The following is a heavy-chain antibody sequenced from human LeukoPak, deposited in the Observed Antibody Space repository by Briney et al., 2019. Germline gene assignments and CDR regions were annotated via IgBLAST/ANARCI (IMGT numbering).Heavy chain of an antibody. CDR2: INHSGST. V-gene: IGHV4-34*01. CDR1: GGSFSGYN. Sequence: SVTLSLTCAVYGGSFSGYNWIWIRQPPGKGLEWIGEINHSGSTNYNPSLKSRVTISVDTSKNQFTLKLSSVTAADTAVYYCWGYYDSSGYYPHDAFDIWGQGTMVTVSS. D-gene: IGHD3-22*01. J-gene: IGHJ3*02. CDR3: WGYYDSSGYYPHDAFDI.